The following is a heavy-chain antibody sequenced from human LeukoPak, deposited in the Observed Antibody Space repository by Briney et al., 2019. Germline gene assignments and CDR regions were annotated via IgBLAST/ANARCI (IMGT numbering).Heavy chain of an antibody. J-gene: IGHJ5*02. Sequence: PGGSLRLSCAASGFTFSTYTMNWVRQVPGKGLEWVSAMTGGRGTTLYTDSVKGRFTISRDNSKNTLYLQMNSLRVEDTAVYYCAKDRLTVTTWVDPWGQGTLVTVSS. V-gene: IGHV3-23*01. CDR1: GFTFSTYT. CDR3: AKDRLTVTTWVDP. D-gene: IGHD4-17*01. CDR2: MTGGRGTT.